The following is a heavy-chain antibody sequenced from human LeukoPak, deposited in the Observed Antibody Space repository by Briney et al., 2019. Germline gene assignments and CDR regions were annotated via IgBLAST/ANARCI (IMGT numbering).Heavy chain of an antibody. CDR1: GFTVSSNY. Sequence: GGSLRLSCAASGFTVSSNYMNWVRQAPGKGLEWVSVIYGGGNIYYSDSVKGRFTISRDNSKNTLYLQMNSLRAEDTAVYYCARGAGYNYPYYFDYWGQRTLVTVSS. J-gene: IGHJ4*02. V-gene: IGHV3-53*01. CDR3: ARGAGYNYPYYFDY. D-gene: IGHD5-24*01. CDR2: IYGGGNI.